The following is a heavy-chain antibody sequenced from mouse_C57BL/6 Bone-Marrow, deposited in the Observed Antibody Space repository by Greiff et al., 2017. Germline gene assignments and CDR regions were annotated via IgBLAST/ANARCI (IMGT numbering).Heavy chain of an antibody. J-gene: IGHJ1*03. Sequence: VQLQQSGAELVKPGASVKMSCKASGYTFTSYWITWVKQRPGQGLEWIGDIYPGSGSTNYNEKFKSKATLTVDTSSSTAYMQLSSLTSEDSAVYYCASYYYGRSSFDVWGTGTTVTVSS. D-gene: IGHD1-1*01. CDR3: ASYYYGRSSFDV. CDR2: IYPGSGST. V-gene: IGHV1-55*01. CDR1: GYTFTSYW.